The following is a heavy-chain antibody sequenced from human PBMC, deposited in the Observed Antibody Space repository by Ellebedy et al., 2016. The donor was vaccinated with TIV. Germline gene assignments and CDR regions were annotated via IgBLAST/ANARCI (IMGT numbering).Heavy chain of an antibody. J-gene: IGHJ4*02. CDR1: RFSFSSSW. CDR3: ARDRSRGATDY. V-gene: IGHV3-7*01. Sequence: PGGSLRLSCAASRFSFSSSWMSWVRQAPGKGLEWVANINQDGSVKNYVDPVKGRFTISRDNAKNSLYLQMNSLRAEDTAVYYCARDRSRGATDYWGQGDLVTVSA. D-gene: IGHD1-26*01. CDR2: INQDGSVK.